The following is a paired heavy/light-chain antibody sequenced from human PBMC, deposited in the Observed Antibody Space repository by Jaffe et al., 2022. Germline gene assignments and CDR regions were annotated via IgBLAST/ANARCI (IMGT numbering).Heavy chain of an antibody. CDR2: IYSTGST. CDR1: GDSISSGSYY. Sequence: QVQLQESGPGLVKPSETLSLTCTVSGDSISSGSYYWSWIRQPAGKGLEWIGRIYSTGSTHYNPSLRDRVTISVDTSKNQFSLKLNSVTAADTAVYYCARGTPMALNWVGYFDSWGQGALVTVSS. CDR3: ARGTPMALNWVGYFDS. V-gene: IGHV4-61*02. J-gene: IGHJ4*02. D-gene: IGHD5-18*01.
Light chain of an antibody. CDR3: QQYYSIVT. Sequence: DIVMTQSPDSLAVSLGERATINCKSSQSVLHSTNKNNYLAWYQQKPGQPPKLLIYWASTRESGVPDRFSGSGSGTDFTLTISSLQAEDVAVYYCQQYYSIVTFGGGTKVEIK. CDR2: WAS. J-gene: IGKJ4*01. V-gene: IGKV4-1*01. CDR1: QSVLHSTNKNNY.